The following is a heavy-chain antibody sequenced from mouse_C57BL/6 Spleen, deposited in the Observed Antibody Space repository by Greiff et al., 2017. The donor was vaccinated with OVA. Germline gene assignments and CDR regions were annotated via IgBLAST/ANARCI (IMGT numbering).Heavy chain of an antibody. CDR2: IRLKSDNYAT. D-gene: IGHD2-5*01. CDR3: TGGAYYSNPAWFAY. CDR1: GFTFSNYW. J-gene: IGHJ3*01. V-gene: IGHV6-3*01. Sequence: EVKLVESGGGLVQPGGSMKLSCVASGFTFSNYWMNWVRQSPEKGLEWVAQIRLKSDNYATHYAESVKGRFTISRDDSKSSVYLQMNNLRAEDTGIYYCTGGAYYSNPAWFAYWGQGTLVTVSA.